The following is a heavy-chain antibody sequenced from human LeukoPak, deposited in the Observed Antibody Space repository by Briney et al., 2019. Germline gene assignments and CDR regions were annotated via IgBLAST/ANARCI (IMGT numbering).Heavy chain of an antibody. CDR2: ISGSGGST. D-gene: IGHD1-20*01. J-gene: IGHJ4*02. CDR1: GFTFSSHA. V-gene: IGHV3-23*01. Sequence: GGSLRLSCAASGFTFSSHAMSWVRQAPGKGLEWVSAISGSGGSTYYADSVKGRFTISRYNSKNTLYLQMNSLRAEDTAVYYCAKEGRYNWNDAVSGYFDYWGQGTLVTVSS. CDR3: AKEGRYNWNDAVSGYFDY.